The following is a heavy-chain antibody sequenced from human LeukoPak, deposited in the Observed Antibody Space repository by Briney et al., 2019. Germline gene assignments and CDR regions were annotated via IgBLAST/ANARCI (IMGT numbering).Heavy chain of an antibody. J-gene: IGHJ4*02. CDR3: ARVIMGSLDY. CDR1: GFTFSSYW. CDR2: INQEGSEK. V-gene: IGHV3-7*05. D-gene: IGHD3-10*01. Sequence: GGSLRLSCAASGFTFSSYWMSWVRQAPGKGLEWVANINQEGSEKYYVDSVKGRFTISRENAKNSLYLQMNSLRAEDTAVYYCARVIMGSLDYWGRGTLVTVSS.